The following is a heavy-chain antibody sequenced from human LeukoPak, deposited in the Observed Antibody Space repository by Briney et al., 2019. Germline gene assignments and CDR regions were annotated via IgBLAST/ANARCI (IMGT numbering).Heavy chain of an antibody. J-gene: IGHJ4*02. D-gene: IGHD1-1*01. CDR3: ARVNINNWHNCDY. CDR2: IYHSGSP. Sequence: PSGTLSLTCAVSGGSISSNNWWGWVRQPPGKGLEWIGEIYHSGSPNYNPSLKSRVTISVDKSRNHFSLNLSSVTAADTAVYYCARVNINNWHNCDYWGQGTLVTVSS. V-gene: IGHV4-4*02. CDR1: GGSISSNNW.